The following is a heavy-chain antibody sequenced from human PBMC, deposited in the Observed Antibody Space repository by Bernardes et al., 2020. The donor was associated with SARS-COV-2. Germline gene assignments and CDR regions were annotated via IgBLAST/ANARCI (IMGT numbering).Heavy chain of an antibody. CDR2: IIPLFGTT. D-gene: IGHD1-26*01. J-gene: IGHJ3*02. V-gene: IGHV1-69*13. Sequence: SLKVSWKTSGNTFTSYAVIWVRQAPGQGLECMGGIIPLFGTTNYAQNFQGRVTIAADESTSTVYMELSSLRSEDTAMYYCARSGTYPDAFDIWGQGTMVTVSS. CDR3: ARSGTYPDAFDI. CDR1: GNTFTSYA.